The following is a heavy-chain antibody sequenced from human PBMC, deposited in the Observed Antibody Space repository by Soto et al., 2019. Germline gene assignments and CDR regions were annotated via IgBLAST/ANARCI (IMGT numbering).Heavy chain of an antibody. CDR1: VFTFSSYG. V-gene: IGHV3-30*18. CDR2: ISYDGSNK. J-gene: IGHJ5*02. D-gene: IGHD3-3*01. Sequence: SLRLSCAASVFTFSSYGMHWVRQAPGPGLEWVAVISYDGSNKYYADSVKGRFTISRDNSKNTLYLQMNSLRAEDTAVYYCANYDFRSGYSTESNWFDPWGQGTLVTVSS. CDR3: ANYDFRSGYSTESNWFDP.